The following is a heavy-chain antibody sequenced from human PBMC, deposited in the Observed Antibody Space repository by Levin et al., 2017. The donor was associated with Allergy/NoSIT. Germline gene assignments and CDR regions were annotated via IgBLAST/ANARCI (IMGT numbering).Heavy chain of an antibody. J-gene: IGHJ4*02. V-gene: IGHV3-43*01. CDR3: AKDMAVAGTGGTGTFDY. Sequence: GGSLRLSCAASGFTFDDYTMHWVRQAPGKGLEWVSLISWDGGSTYYADSVKGRFTISRDNSKNSLYLQMNSLRTEDTALYYCAKDMAVAGTGGTGTFDYWGQGTLVTVSS. CDR2: ISWDGGST. D-gene: IGHD6-19*01. CDR1: GFTFDDYT.